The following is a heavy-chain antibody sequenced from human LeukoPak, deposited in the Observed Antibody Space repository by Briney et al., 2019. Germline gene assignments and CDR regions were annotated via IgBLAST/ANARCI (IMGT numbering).Heavy chain of an antibody. V-gene: IGHV3-53*05. D-gene: IGHD6-19*01. Sequence: GGSLRLSCAASGFTVSSNHMSWVRRAPGKGLEWVSVIYSGGSTYYADSVKGRFTISRDNSKNTLYLQMNSLRAEDTAVYYCARVYSSGWFYYYYGMDVWGQGTTVTVSS. CDR2: IYSGGST. CDR1: GFTVSSNH. CDR3: ARVYSSGWFYYYYGMDV. J-gene: IGHJ6*02.